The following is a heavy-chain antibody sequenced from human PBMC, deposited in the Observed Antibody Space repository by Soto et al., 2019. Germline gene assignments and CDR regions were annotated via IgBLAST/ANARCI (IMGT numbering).Heavy chain of an antibody. CDR2: INPNSGGT. CDR1: GYTFTDYY. CDR3: ATQRLGDASGGYPFDY. D-gene: IGHD3-22*01. Sequence: ASVKVSCKASGYTFTDYYIHWGRQAPGQGLACMGWINPNSGGTNYAQKFQGWVTMTRDTSISTAYMELSRLTSDDTAVYYCATQRLGDASGGYPFDYWGQGTPVPVS. J-gene: IGHJ4*02. V-gene: IGHV1-2*04.